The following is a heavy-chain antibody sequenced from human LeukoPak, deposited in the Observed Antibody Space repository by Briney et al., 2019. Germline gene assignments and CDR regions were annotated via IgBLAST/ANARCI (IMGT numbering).Heavy chain of an antibody. CDR3: ARPPSRGYSSSFEY. Sequence: GASLQISCKGSGSSFPTNWIAWVRPLPGKGLEWMGIIYPDESNIRYSPSLQGQVTISADKSISTAYLQWSSLKASDTAMYYCARPPSRGYSSSFEYWGQGTLVTVSS. CDR1: GSSFPTNW. V-gene: IGHV5-51*01. J-gene: IGHJ4*02. CDR2: IYPDESNI. D-gene: IGHD2-2*03.